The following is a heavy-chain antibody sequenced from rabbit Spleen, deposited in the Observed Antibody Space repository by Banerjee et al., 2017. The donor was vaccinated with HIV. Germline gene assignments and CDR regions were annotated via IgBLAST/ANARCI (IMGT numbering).Heavy chain of an antibody. V-gene: IGHV1S45*01. Sequence: QEQLEESGGDLVKPEGSLTLTCAASGFSFSSSYWMCWVRQAPGKGLEWIACIDAPSGITTNYASWTKGRFTISKTSSTTVTLQMTSLTAADTATYFCARDSGSSFSSYGMDLWGPGTLVTVS. CDR2: IDAPSGITT. CDR3: ARDSGSSFSSYGMDL. CDR1: GFSFSSSYW. J-gene: IGHJ6*01. D-gene: IGHD8-1*01.